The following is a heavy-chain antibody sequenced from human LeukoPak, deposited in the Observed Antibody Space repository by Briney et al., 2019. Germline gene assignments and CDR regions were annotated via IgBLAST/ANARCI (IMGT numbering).Heavy chain of an antibody. Sequence: ASVKVSCKASGYTFTAYEMHWVRQAPGQGLEYVGWINPKNGGTNSAQNFQGRVTMTWDTSVSTVYMELSRPRSDDTAVHYCARTVGATIRWFDPWGQGTLVTVSS. J-gene: IGHJ5*02. V-gene: IGHV1-2*02. CDR2: INPKNGGT. D-gene: IGHD1-26*01. CDR3: ARTVGATIRWFDP. CDR1: GYTFTAYE.